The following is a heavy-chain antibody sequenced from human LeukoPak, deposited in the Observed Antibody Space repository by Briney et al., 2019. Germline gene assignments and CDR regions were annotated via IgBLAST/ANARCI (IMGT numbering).Heavy chain of an antibody. CDR3: ARGRGYNWFDP. Sequence: PSETLSLTCTVSGGSISSGSYYWSWIRQPAGKGLEWIGRIYTSGSTNYNPSLKSRVTISVDTSKNQFSLKLSSVTAAETAVYYCARGRGYNWFDPWGQGTLVTVSS. J-gene: IGHJ5*02. CDR2: IYTSGST. CDR1: GGSISSGSYY. V-gene: IGHV4-61*02. D-gene: IGHD3-10*01.